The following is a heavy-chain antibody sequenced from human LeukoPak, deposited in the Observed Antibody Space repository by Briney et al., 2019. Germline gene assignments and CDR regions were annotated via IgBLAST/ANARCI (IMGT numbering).Heavy chain of an antibody. CDR3: ARGGAQWLAYYGSSGYTGGGMDV. D-gene: IGHD3-22*01. Sequence: GGSLRLSCVACGFTFSTYWMNWVRQAPGKGLEWVANVKQDGSEKYYVDSVKGRFTISRDNAKNSLYLQVNSLRAEDTAVYYCARGGAQWLAYYGSSGYTGGGMDVWGQGTAVTVSS. CDR1: GFTFSTYW. V-gene: IGHV3-7*01. CDR2: VKQDGSEK. J-gene: IGHJ6*02.